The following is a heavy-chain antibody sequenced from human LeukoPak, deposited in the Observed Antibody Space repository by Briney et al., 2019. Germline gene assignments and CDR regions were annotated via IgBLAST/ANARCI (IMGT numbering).Heavy chain of an antibody. V-gene: IGHV4-39*07. Sequence: KPSETLSLTCTVSGGSISSSSYYWGWIRQPPGKGLEWIGSIYYSGSTYYNPSLKSRVTISVDTSKNQFSLKLSSVTAADTAVYYCAREYEGSYPGWEYFQHWGQGTLVTVSS. D-gene: IGHD1-14*01. CDR2: IYYSGST. CDR3: AREYEGSYPGWEYFQH. J-gene: IGHJ1*01. CDR1: GGSISSSSYY.